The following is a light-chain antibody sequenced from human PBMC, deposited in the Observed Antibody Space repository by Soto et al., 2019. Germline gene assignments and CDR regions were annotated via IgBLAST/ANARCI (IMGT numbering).Light chain of an antibody. Sequence: QSVLTQPASVSGSPGQSITISCTGTNSDVVGYNYVSWFRQHPGKAPKLVIYDVSNRPSGVPSRFSGSKSGNTASLTISGLQAEDEADYYCTSYTTSSTLRYVFGTGTKVTVL. CDR3: TSYTTSSTLRYV. CDR2: DVS. J-gene: IGLJ1*01. CDR1: NSDVVGYNY. V-gene: IGLV2-14*01.